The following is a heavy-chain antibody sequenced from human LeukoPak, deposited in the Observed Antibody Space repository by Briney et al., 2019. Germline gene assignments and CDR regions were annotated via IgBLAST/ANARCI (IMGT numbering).Heavy chain of an antibody. D-gene: IGHD3-16*01. V-gene: IGHV4-38-2*02. J-gene: IGHJ4*02. CDR3: AREATLGGFDY. Sequence: PSETLSLTCTVSGYSISSGYYWGWIRQPPGKGLEWIGSIYHSGSTNYNPSLKSRVTISVDTSKNQFSLKLSSVTAADTAVYHCAREATLGGFDYWGQGTLVTVSS. CDR2: IYHSGST. CDR1: GYSISSGYY.